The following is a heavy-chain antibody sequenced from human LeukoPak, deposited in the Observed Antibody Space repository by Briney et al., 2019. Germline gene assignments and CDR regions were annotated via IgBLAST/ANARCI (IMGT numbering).Heavy chain of an antibody. CDR1: GFTFSNYN. CDR3: ARFRGFYYGLDL. V-gene: IGHV3-21*04. D-gene: IGHD3-10*01. Sequence: GGSLRLSCAASGFTFSNYNMNWVRQAPGKGLEWVSCISISSNYIYYPDSVKGRFTISRDNAKNSLYLQMNSLKTDDTAVYYCARFRGFYYGLDLWGPGTTVIVSS. CDR2: ISISSNYI. J-gene: IGHJ6*02.